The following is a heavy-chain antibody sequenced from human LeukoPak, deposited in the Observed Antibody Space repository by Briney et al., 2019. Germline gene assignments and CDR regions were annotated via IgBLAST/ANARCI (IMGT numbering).Heavy chain of an antibody. CDR1: GFTFSSYA. Sequence: GGSLRLSCAASGFTFSSYAMSWVRQAPGKGLECISGFSGSGGSTYYADSVKGRFTISRDNSKNTLYLQMNSLRAEDTAIYYCAKDLKAGDGIWLTDCWGQGTLVTVSS. CDR3: AKDLKAGDGIWLTDC. J-gene: IGHJ4*02. CDR2: FSGSGGST. V-gene: IGHV3-23*01. D-gene: IGHD3-16*01.